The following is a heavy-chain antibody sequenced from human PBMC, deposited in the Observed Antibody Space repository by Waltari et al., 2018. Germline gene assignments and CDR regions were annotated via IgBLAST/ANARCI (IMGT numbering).Heavy chain of an antibody. J-gene: IGHJ4*02. V-gene: IGHV4-34*01. D-gene: IGHD6-19*01. CDR2: INHSGST. CDR1: GGSFSGYY. CDR3: ARAREGAVAGNSVYYFDY. Sequence: QVQLHQWGAGLLKPSETLSLTCAVYGGSFSGYYWTWIRQPPWQGLEWIGEINHSGSTNYNPSLKSRVTISVDTSKNQFSLKLSSVTAADTAVYYCARAREGAVAGNSVYYFDYWGQGTLVTVSS.